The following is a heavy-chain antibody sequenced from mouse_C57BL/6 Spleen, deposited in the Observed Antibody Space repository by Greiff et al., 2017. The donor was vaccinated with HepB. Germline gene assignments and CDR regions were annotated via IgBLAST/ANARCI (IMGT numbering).Heavy chain of an antibody. D-gene: IGHD1-1*01. CDR3: ARDRGSSYGWYFDV. CDR1: GFTFSSYA. Sequence: EVQLVESGGGLVKPGGSLKLSCAASGFTFSSYAMSWVRQTPEKRLEWVATISDGGSYTYYPDNVKGRFTISRDNAKNNLYLQMSHLKSEDTAMYYWARDRGSSYGWYFDVWGTGTTVTVSS. V-gene: IGHV5-4*01. J-gene: IGHJ1*03. CDR2: ISDGGSYT.